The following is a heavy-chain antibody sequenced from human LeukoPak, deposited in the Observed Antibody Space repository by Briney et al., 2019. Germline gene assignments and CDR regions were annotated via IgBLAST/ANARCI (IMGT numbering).Heavy chain of an antibody. CDR1: GFTVSMNY. D-gene: IGHD6-13*01. CDR3: ASGIEAAEFDY. J-gene: IGHJ4*02. Sequence: GGSLRLSCATSGFTVSMNYMSWVRQAPGKGLGWVSLIYTGGYTYYADSVKGRFTISRDNSKNTLYLQMSSLRAEDTAVYYCASGIEAAEFDYWGQGTLVTVSS. CDR2: IYTGGYT. V-gene: IGHV3-53*01.